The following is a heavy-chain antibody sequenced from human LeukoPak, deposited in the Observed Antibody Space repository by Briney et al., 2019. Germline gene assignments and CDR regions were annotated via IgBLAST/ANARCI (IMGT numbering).Heavy chain of an antibody. CDR1: GFTFSSYA. V-gene: IGHV3-23*01. CDR2: ISGSGGST. Sequence: GGSLRLSCAASGFTFSSYAMSWVRQAPGKGLEWVSAISGSGGSTYYADSVKGRFTISRDNSKNTLYLQMNSLRAEDTAVYYCAKEGYDILTAESHDAFDIWVQGTMVTVSS. CDR3: AKEGYDILTAESHDAFDI. D-gene: IGHD3-9*01. J-gene: IGHJ3*02.